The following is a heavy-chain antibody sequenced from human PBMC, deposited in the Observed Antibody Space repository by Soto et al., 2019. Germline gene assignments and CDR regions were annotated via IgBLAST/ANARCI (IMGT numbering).Heavy chain of an antibody. D-gene: IGHD2-15*01. CDR3: ARSHCSGGSCYLGAFDI. J-gene: IGHJ3*02. CDR1: GGTFTNYA. Sequence: SVKVSCKASGGTFTNYAFGWVRQAPGQGLEWMGGIIPIFGTPDYAQKFQGRVTMTRDTSTSTVYMDVSSLRFDDTAVYYCARSHCSGGSCYLGAFDIWGQGTMVTVSS. V-gene: IGHV1-69*05. CDR2: IIPIFGTP.